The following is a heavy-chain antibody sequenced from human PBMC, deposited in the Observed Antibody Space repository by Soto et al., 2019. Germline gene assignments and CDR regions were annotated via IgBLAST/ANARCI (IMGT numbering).Heavy chain of an antibody. CDR2: ISYDGSNK. CDR1: GFTFSSYG. V-gene: IGHV3-30*18. D-gene: IGHD6-19*01. J-gene: IGHJ4*02. Sequence: QVQLVESGGGVVQPGRSLRLSCAASGFTFSSYGMHWVRQAPGKGLEWVAVISYDGSNKYYADSVKGRFTISRDNSKNTLYLQMNSLRAEDTAVYYCAKEGGGWYRERPDYWGQGTLVTVSS. CDR3: AKEGGGWYRERPDY.